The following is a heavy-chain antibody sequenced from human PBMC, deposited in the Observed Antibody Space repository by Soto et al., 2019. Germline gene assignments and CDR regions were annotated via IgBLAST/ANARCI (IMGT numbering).Heavy chain of an antibody. V-gene: IGHV6-1*01. CDR1: GDSVSSNSAA. D-gene: IGHD3-22*01. J-gene: IGHJ3*02. Sequence: PSQTLSLTCAISGDSVSSNSAAWNWIRQSPSRGLEWLGRTYYRSKWYNDYAVSVKSRITINPDTSKNQFSLQLNSVTPEDTAVYYCARDSDYYDSSLSDAFDIWGQGTMVTVSS. CDR2: TYYRSKWYN. CDR3: ARDSDYYDSSLSDAFDI.